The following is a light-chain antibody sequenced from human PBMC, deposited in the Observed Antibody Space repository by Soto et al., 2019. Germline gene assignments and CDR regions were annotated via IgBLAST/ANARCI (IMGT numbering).Light chain of an antibody. CDR3: QQTYKTPMT. V-gene: IGKV1-5*03. J-gene: IGKJ1*01. CDR2: KAS. Sequence: DIQMTQSPSTLSASVGDRVTITCRASQSISSWLAWYQHKPGKAPKLLIYKASSLESGVPSRFSGSGTGTDFTLTISSLQPEDFATYYCQQTYKTPMTFGQGTKVEVK. CDR1: QSISSW.